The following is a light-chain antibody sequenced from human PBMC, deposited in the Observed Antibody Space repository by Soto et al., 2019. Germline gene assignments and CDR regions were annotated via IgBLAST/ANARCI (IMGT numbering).Light chain of an antibody. CDR2: GAS. CDR1: QSVSSSY. V-gene: IGKV3-20*01. J-gene: IGKJ1*01. CDR3: QQYGSSLWT. Sequence: EIVLTQSPGTLSLSPGERATLSCRASQSVSSSYLAWYQQKPGQAPRLLIYGASSRATGIPDRFSGSGSGTDFTLTISRLEPEDFAVYYCQQYGSSLWTLGRGTKV.